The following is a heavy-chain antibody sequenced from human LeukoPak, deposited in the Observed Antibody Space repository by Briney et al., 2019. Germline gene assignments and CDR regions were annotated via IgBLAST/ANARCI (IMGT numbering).Heavy chain of an antibody. J-gene: IGHJ4*02. CDR1: GDSISSFY. V-gene: IGHV4-59*01. CDR2: IYYSGST. D-gene: IGHD2-8*01. CDR3: ASLGRTNPPH. Sequence: PSETLSLTCAVSGDSISSFYWSWIRQPPGKGLEWIGYIYYSGSTNYNPSLKSRVTISVDTSKNQSSLKLSSVTAADTAVYYCASLGRTNPPHWGQGTLVTVSS.